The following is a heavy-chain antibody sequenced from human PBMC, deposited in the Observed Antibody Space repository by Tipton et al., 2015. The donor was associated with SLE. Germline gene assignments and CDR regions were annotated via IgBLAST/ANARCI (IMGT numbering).Heavy chain of an antibody. D-gene: IGHD6-13*01. CDR3: ARGGSSSNRLGY. J-gene: IGHJ4*02. Sequence: TLSLTCVVYGGSFSGYYWSWIRQPPGKGLEWIGEINHSGSADYNPSLKSRVTISVDTSKNQFSLKLSSVTAADTAVYYCARGGSSSNRLGYWGQGTLVTVSS. CDR2: INHSGSA. CDR1: GGSFSGYY. V-gene: IGHV4-34*01.